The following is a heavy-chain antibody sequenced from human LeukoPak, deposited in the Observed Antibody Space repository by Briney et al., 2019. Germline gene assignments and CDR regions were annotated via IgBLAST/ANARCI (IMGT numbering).Heavy chain of an antibody. CDR1: GYIFTDHF. V-gene: IGHV1-2*02. CDR2: INPNSGGT. CDR3: ARDYELGTPGSAYEFFDY. Sequence: ASVKVSCKASGYIFTDHFMQWVRHAPGQGLEWMGWINPNSGGTSYAQKFKGRVTMTRDTSISTVYMELSRLGSDDTAAYYCARDYELGTPGSAYEFFDYWGQGTLVTVSS. J-gene: IGHJ4*02. D-gene: IGHD3-10*01.